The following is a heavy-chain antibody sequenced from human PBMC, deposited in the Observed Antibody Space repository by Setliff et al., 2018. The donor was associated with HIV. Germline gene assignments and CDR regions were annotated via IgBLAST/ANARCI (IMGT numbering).Heavy chain of an antibody. CDR1: GFTFSNAW. Sequence: GSLRLSCAASGFTFSNAWMSWVRQAPGKGLEWVGRIKSKADGGTIDYAAPVKGRFTISRDDPKNTLYVQMNGLKTEDTAVYYCMTDLRDTISGVEFDPWGQGTLVTVSS. CDR3: MTDLRDTISGVEFDP. J-gene: IGHJ5*02. V-gene: IGHV3-15*01. D-gene: IGHD3-3*01. CDR2: IKSKADGGTI.